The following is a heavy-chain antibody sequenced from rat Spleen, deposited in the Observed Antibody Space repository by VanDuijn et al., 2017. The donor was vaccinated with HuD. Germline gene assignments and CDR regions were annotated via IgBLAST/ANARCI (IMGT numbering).Heavy chain of an antibody. CDR2: ISYSGST. CDR3: ARYGYNLFDY. Sequence: EVQLQESGPGLVKTSQSLSLTCSVTGYSITSNYWGWIRKFPGNKMEWMGYISYSGSTSYNPSLKSRISITRDTSKNQFFLQLNSVTTEDTATYYCARYGYNLFDYWGQGVMVTVSS. D-gene: IGHD1-9*01. V-gene: IGHV3-1*01. J-gene: IGHJ2*01. CDR1: GYSITSNY.